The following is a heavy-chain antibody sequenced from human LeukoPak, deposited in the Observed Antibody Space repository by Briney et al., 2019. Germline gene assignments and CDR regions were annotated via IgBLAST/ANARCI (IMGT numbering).Heavy chain of an antibody. CDR3: ARGGRKYTSSSFSYYFDY. D-gene: IGHD6-6*01. CDR2: INHSGST. V-gene: IGHV4-34*01. Sequence: SETLSLTCAVYGASFCDYYWSWIRQPPGTGLEWIGEINHSGSTNYNPSLKSRVTISVDTSKNQFSLKVTSVTAADTAVYYCARGGRKYTSSSFSYYFDYWGQGTLVTVSS. J-gene: IGHJ4*02. CDR1: GASFCDYY.